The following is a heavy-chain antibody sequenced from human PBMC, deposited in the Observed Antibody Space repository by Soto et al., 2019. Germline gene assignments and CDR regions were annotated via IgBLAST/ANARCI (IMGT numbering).Heavy chain of an antibody. V-gene: IGHV3-33*01. CDR1: GFTFGTYA. CDR3: ARAFCTNGVCYYFFDY. D-gene: IGHD2-8*01. Sequence: GGSLRLSCTASGFTFGTYAMHWVRQAPGKGLEWVAVIYYDGSNRYYGDAVKGRFTISRDNSKSTLYLQMSSLRAEDTAVYYCARAFCTNGVCYYFFDYWGHGALVTVSS. CDR2: IYYDGSNR. J-gene: IGHJ4*01.